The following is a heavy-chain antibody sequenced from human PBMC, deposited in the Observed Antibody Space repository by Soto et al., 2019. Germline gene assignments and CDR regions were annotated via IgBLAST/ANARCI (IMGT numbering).Heavy chain of an antibody. Sequence: GGSLRLSCAASGFTVSSNYMSWVRQAPGKGLEWVSVIYSGGSTYYADSVKGRFTISRDNSKNTLYLQMNSLRAEDTAVYYCARTSYSNYYYYYMDVWGKGTTVTVSS. CDR3: ARTSYSNYYYYYMDV. V-gene: IGHV3-66*01. CDR1: GFTVSSNY. CDR2: IYSGGST. J-gene: IGHJ6*03. D-gene: IGHD4-4*01.